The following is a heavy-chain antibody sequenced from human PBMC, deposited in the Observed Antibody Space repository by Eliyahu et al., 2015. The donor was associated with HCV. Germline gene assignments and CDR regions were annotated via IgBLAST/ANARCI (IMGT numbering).Heavy chain of an antibody. V-gene: IGHV4-39*07. CDR1: GGSISSSSYY. Sequence: QLQLQESGPGLVKPSETLSLTCTVSGGSISSSSYYWGWIRQPPGKGLEWIGSIYYSGSTYYNPSLKSRVTISVDTSKNQFSLKLSSVTAADTAVYYCARDFLGDKFYWYFDLWGRGTLVTVSS. CDR3: ARDFLGDKFYWYFDL. CDR2: IYYSGST. J-gene: IGHJ2*01. D-gene: IGHD3-10*01.